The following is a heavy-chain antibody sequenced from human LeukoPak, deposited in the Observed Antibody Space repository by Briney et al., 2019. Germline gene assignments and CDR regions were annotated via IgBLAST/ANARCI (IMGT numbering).Heavy chain of an antibody. Sequence: PGGSLRLSCAASGFTFSNSWMTWVRQAPGKGLEWVANIKEDGGEKYYVDSVKGRFTVSRDNAKRSLYLQMNSLRAEDTAVYYCATINTAIFSSSDNWGPGTLVTVSS. V-gene: IGHV3-7*05. D-gene: IGHD2-21*02. J-gene: IGHJ4*02. CDR1: GFTFSNSW. CDR2: IKEDGGEK. CDR3: ATINTAIFSSSDN.